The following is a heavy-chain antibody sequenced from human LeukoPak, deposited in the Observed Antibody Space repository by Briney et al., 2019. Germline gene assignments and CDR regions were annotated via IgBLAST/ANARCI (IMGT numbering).Heavy chain of an antibody. J-gene: IGHJ4*02. CDR3: AGRISPDPFAGGFDS. CDR1: GYTFTSYW. D-gene: IGHD3-10*01. CDR2: IYPADSDA. V-gene: IGHV5-51*01. Sequence: GESLKISCKGSGYTFTSYWIGWVRQMPGKGLEWMGIIYPADSDARYSPSFQGQVTFSIDKSISTAYLQWSSLKASDTAMYSCAGRISPDPFAGGFDSWGQGTLVTVSS.